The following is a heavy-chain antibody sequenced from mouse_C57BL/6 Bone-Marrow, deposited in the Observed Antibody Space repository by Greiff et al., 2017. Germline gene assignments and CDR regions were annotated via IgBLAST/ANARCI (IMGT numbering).Heavy chain of an antibody. Sequence: EVKLVESGGGLVQPGGSLKLSCAASGFTFSDYYMYWVRQTPEKRLEWVAYISNGGGSTYYPDTVKGRFTISRDNAKTTLYLQMSRLKSEDTAMYYWARQHYSNTPFADWGQGTLVTVAA. V-gene: IGHV5-12*01. CDR3: ARQHYSNTPFAD. CDR1: GFTFSDYY. J-gene: IGHJ3*01. CDR2: ISNGGGST. D-gene: IGHD2-5*01.